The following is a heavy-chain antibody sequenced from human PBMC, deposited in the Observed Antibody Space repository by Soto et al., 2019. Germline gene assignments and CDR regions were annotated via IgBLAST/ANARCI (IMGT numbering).Heavy chain of an antibody. CDR2: IIPIFGTA. CDR1: GGTFSSYA. J-gene: IGHJ6*02. Sequence: SVKVSCKASGGTFSSYAISWVRQAPGQGLEWMGGIIPIFGTANYAQKFQGRVTITADESTSTAYMELSSLRSEDTAVYYCARDHRFRGIAAAGTLFYYGMDVWGQGTTVTVSS. V-gene: IGHV1-69*13. D-gene: IGHD6-13*01. CDR3: ARDHRFRGIAAAGTLFYYGMDV.